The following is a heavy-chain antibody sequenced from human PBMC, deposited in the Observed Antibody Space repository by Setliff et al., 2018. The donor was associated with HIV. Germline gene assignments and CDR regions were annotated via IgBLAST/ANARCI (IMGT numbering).Heavy chain of an antibody. CDR2: IRSKAYGGTT. Sequence: GESLRLSCTASGFTFGDYAMSWVRQAPGKGLEWVGFIRSKAYGGTTEYAASVKGRFTISRDDSKSIAYLQMNSLKTEDTAVYYCTRENIVVVTAIRRYYYYYMGVWGKGTTVTVSS. CDR3: TRENIVVVTAIRRYYYYYMGV. D-gene: IGHD2-21*02. J-gene: IGHJ6*03. CDR1: GFTFGDYA. V-gene: IGHV3-49*04.